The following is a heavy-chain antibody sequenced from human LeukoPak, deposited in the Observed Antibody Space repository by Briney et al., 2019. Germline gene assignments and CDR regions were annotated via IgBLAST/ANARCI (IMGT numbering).Heavy chain of an antibody. CDR2: IYYSGST. Sequence: SETLSLTCTVSGGSISSYYWSWIRQPPGKGLEWIGYIYYSGSTNYNPSLKSRVTISVDTSKNQFSLKLSSVTAAGTAVYYCARAGRAASGYSYGYYFDYWGQGTLVTVSS. D-gene: IGHD5-18*01. V-gene: IGHV4-59*01. CDR3: ARAGRAASGYSYGYYFDY. CDR1: GGSISSYY. J-gene: IGHJ4*02.